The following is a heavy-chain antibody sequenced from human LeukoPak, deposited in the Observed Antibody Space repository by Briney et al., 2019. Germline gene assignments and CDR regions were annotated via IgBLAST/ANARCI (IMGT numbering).Heavy chain of an antibody. J-gene: IGHJ5*02. Sequence: GGSLRLSCAASGFTFSSYEMNWVRQAPGKGLEWVSYISSGGSTIDYADSVKGRFTISRDNSKNTLYLQMNSLRAEDTAVYYCAKDLDVKSIGWFDPWGQGTLVTVSS. D-gene: IGHD2-2*03. CDR2: ISSGGSTI. CDR3: AKDLDVKSIGWFDP. V-gene: IGHV3-48*03. CDR1: GFTFSSYE.